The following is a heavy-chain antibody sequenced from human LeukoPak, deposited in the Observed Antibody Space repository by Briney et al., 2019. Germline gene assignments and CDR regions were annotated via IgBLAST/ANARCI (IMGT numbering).Heavy chain of an antibody. CDR3: GKDLLSGSSGWYLTPFDY. J-gene: IGHJ4*02. D-gene: IGHD6-19*01. Sequence: GGSLRLSCAASGSTFSSHAMSWVRQAPGKGLEWVSIISGGGGITYYADSVKGRFTISRDNSKNTLYLQMNSLSAEDTAVYYCGKDLLSGSSGWYLTPFDYWGQGTLVTVSS. V-gene: IGHV3-23*01. CDR2: ISGGGGIT. CDR1: GSTFSSHA.